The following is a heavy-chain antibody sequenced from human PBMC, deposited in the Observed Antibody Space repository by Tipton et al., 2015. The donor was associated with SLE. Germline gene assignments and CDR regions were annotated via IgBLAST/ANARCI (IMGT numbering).Heavy chain of an antibody. CDR1: GDSVSSNSAT. V-gene: IGHV6-1*01. D-gene: IGHD6-13*01. J-gene: IGHJ5*02. CDR2: TYYRSKWYI. CDR3: AREEAKRHRYSNSFQWFDP. Sequence: GLVKPSQTLSLTCAISGDSVSSNSATWNWIRQSPSRGLEWLGRTYYRSKWYIDYAVSVESRITINPDTSKNQFSLKLSSVTAADTAVYYCAREEAKRHRYSNSFQWFDPWGQGTLVTVSS.